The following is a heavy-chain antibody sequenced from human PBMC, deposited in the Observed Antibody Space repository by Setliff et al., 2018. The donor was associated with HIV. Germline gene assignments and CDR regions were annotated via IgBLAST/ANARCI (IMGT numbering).Heavy chain of an antibody. V-gene: IGHV3-21*01. D-gene: IGHD2-21*02. CDR2: IGSSGSHI. CDR3: AGEATARAGDF. CDR1: GFTFSSYS. Sequence: GGSLRLSCVASGFTFSSYSMNWVRQAPGKGLEWVSSIGSSGSHISYADSVKGRFTISRDNAKNSVYLQMNSLRAGDTAVYYCAGEATARAGDFWGQGALVTVSS. J-gene: IGHJ4*02.